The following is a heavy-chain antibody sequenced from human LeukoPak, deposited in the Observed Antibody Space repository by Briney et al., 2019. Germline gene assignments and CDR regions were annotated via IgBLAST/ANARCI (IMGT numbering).Heavy chain of an antibody. CDR3: AKANHYDILTGYRNFDY. J-gene: IGHJ4*02. V-gene: IGHV3-9*01. Sequence: GGSLRLSCAASGFTFDDYAMHWVRQAPGKGLEWVSGISWNSGSIGYADSVKGRFTISRDNAKNSLYLQMNSLRAEDTALYYCAKANHYDILTGYRNFDYWGQGTLVTVSS. CDR2: ISWNSGSI. CDR1: GFTFDDYA. D-gene: IGHD3-9*01.